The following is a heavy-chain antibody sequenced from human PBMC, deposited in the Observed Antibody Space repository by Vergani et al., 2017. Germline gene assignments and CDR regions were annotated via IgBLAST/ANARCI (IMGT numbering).Heavy chain of an antibody. CDR3: AGGEPSHYYYGSGADAFDI. Sequence: QVQLQESGPGLVKPSETLSLTCTVSGGSISSYYWSWIRQPPGKGLEWIGYSYYSGSTNYNPSLQSRVTISVDTSKNQFSLKLSSVTAAYTAVYYCAGGEPSHYYYGSGADAFDIWGQGTMVTVSS. J-gene: IGHJ3*02. V-gene: IGHV4-59*01. CDR2: SYYSGST. D-gene: IGHD3-10*01. CDR1: GGSISSYY.